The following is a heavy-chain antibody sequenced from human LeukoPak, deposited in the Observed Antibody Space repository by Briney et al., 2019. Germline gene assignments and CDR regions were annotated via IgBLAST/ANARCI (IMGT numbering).Heavy chain of an antibody. Sequence: GASVKVSCKASGYTFTRFGFTWVRQAPGQGLECMGWISAFNGNTNYAQKFQGRVTMTTDTSTNTAYMELRSLRSDDTAVYYCARDAEIGYCSTGSCYRGANDYWGQGILVTVSS. D-gene: IGHD2-2*02. CDR1: GYTFTRFG. V-gene: IGHV1-18*01. CDR2: ISAFNGNT. CDR3: ARDAEIGYCSTGSCYRGANDY. J-gene: IGHJ4*02.